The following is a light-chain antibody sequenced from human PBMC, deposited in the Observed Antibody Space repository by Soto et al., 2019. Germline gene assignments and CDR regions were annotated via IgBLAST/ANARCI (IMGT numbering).Light chain of an antibody. CDR2: AAS. J-gene: IGKJ1*01. CDR3: QHYGSSGT. V-gene: IGKV1-17*03. Sequence: PITQTPAAMSASVGDIVPITCRASQDISDFLAWFQQQPGEVPNRLIYAASSLESGVPSRLSGSGSGTEFTLTISRLDPEDFALYYCQHYGSSGTFGQGTKVDIK. CDR1: QDISDF.